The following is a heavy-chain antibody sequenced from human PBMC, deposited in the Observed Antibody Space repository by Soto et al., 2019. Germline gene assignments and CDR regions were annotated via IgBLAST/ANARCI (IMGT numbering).Heavy chain of an antibody. CDR2: ISDSGGST. V-gene: IGHV3-23*01. J-gene: IGHJ4*02. CDR3: AKRAAITMKYFDF. Sequence: GLSMRLSCTAAGCTFSSYGMSWVRKDPGKGLEWVSGISDSGGSTYYADSVKGRFTTSRDNSKNTVYLQMDSLRAEDMAIYYCAKRAAITMKYFDFWGQGALVTVSS. CDR1: GCTFSSYG. D-gene: IGHD2-2*02.